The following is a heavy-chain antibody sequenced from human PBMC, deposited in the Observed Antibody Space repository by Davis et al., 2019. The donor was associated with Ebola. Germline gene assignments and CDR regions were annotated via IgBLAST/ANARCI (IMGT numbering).Heavy chain of an antibody. V-gene: IGHV3-23*01. D-gene: IGHD6-6*01. J-gene: IGHJ6*02. CDR3: ASPHYSSSSGYYYYYGMDV. Sequence: GESLKISCAASGFTFSSYAMSWVRQVPGKGLEWVSAISGSGSSTYYADSVKGRFTISRDNSKNTLYLQMNSLRAGDTAVYYCASPHYSSSSGYYYYYGMDVWGQGTTVTVSS. CDR2: ISGSGSST. CDR1: GFTFSSYA.